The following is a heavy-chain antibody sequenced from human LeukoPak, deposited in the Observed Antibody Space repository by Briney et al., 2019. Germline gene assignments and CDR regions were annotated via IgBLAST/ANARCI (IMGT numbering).Heavy chain of an antibody. Sequence: GGSLRLSCAASGFTFSVYGMSWVRQAPGEGLEWVSHISSGRSVMNYADSVKGRFTISRDNGKNSVYLQMSSLRAEDTAVYYCAREDQQLPDYWGQGTLVTVSS. J-gene: IGHJ4*02. V-gene: IGHV3-48*01. D-gene: IGHD6-13*01. CDR1: GFTFSVYG. CDR2: ISSGRSVM. CDR3: AREDQQLPDY.